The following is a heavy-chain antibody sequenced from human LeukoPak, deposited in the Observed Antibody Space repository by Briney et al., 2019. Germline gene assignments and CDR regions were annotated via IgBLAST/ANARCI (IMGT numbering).Heavy chain of an antibody. CDR2: ISYDGSNK. J-gene: IGHJ3*02. Sequence: GGSLRLSCAASGFTFSSYAMSWVRQAPGKGLEWVAVISYDGSNKYYADSVKGRFTISRDNSKNTLYLQMNSLRAEDTAVYYCARHSAEVEQWLVPAFDIWGQGTMVTVSS. V-gene: IGHV3-30-3*01. CDR1: GFTFSSYA. CDR3: ARHSAEVEQWLVPAFDI. D-gene: IGHD6-19*01.